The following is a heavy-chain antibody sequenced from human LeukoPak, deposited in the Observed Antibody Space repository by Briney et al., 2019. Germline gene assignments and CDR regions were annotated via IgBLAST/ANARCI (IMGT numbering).Heavy chain of an antibody. V-gene: IGHV3-48*01. CDR1: GLTFNSHS. Sequence: GGSLRLSCAVSGLTFNSHSMNWVRQAPGKGLEWLSHISSSSSNIYYADSVKGRFTISRDNARNSLYLQMNSLRAEDTAVYYCASWAGTATGFSGPFDYWGQGTLVIVSS. CDR2: ISSSSSNI. D-gene: IGHD6-13*01. CDR3: ASWAGTATGFSGPFDY. J-gene: IGHJ4*02.